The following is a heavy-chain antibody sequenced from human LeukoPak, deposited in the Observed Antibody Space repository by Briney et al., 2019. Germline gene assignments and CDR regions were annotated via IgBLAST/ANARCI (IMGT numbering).Heavy chain of an antibody. Sequence: PSETLSLTCTVSGGSISSSSYYWGWIRQPPGKGLEWIGSIYYSGSTYYNPSLKSRVTISVDTSKNQFSLKLSSVTAADTAVYYCARYSTPPNKYYFDYWGQGTLVTVSS. V-gene: IGHV4-39*07. CDR3: ARYSTPPNKYYFDY. CDR1: GGSISSSSYY. CDR2: IYYSGST. J-gene: IGHJ4*02. D-gene: IGHD6-13*01.